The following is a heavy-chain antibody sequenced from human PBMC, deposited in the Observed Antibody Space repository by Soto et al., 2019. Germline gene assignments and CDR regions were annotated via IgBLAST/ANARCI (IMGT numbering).Heavy chain of an antibody. J-gene: IGHJ4*02. CDR3: ARDTAAAGTFDY. CDR1: GYTFTSNG. Sequence: QVQLVQSGAEVKKPGASVKVSCKASGYTFTSNGISWVRQAPGRGREWMGWISAYNGNTNYAQKLQGRVTMTTDTTKSTAYMELRSLRTDDTAVDDCARDTAAAGTFDYWGQGTLVTVSS. D-gene: IGHD6-13*01. CDR2: ISAYNGNT. V-gene: IGHV1-18*01.